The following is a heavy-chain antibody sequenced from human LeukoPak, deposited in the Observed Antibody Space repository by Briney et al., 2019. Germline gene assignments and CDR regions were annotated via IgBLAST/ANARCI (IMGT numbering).Heavy chain of an antibody. J-gene: IGHJ6*02. CDR2: INHSGST. Sequence: PSETLSLTCAVYGGSFSGYYWSWIRQPPGKGLEWIGEINHSGSTNYNPSLKSRVTISVDTSKNQFSLKLSSVTAADTAVYYCARGRIAAAGLHYYYGMDVWGQGTTVTVSS. V-gene: IGHV4-34*01. D-gene: IGHD6-13*01. CDR3: ARGRIAAAGLHYYYGMDV. CDR1: GGSFSGYY.